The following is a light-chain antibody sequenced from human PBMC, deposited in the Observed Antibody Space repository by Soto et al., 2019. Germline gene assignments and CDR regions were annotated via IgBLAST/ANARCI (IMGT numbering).Light chain of an antibody. CDR2: AAS. CDR3: QQSYSIPIT. J-gene: IGKJ5*01. V-gene: IGKV1-39*01. CDR1: PSIATY. Sequence: DIQMTQSPSSLSASVGDRVTITCRASPSIATYLNWYQHKLGKAPKLLIYAASSLQGGVPSRFTGSGSGTDFTLTITNLQPDDFATYFCQQSYSIPITVGQGTRLEIK.